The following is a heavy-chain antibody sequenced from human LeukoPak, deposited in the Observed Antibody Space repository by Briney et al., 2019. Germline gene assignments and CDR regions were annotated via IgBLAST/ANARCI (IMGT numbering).Heavy chain of an antibody. CDR3: ARDYGDYAYYYYCYMDV. J-gene: IGHJ6*03. CDR1: GGSISSYY. V-gene: IGHV4-4*07. D-gene: IGHD4-17*01. CDR2: IYTSGST. Sequence: PSETLSLTCTVSGGSISSYYWSWIRQPAGKGLEWIGRIYTSGSTNYNPSLKSRVTMSVDTSKNQFSLKLSSVTAADTAVYYCARDYGDYAYYYYCYMDVWGKGTTVTVSS.